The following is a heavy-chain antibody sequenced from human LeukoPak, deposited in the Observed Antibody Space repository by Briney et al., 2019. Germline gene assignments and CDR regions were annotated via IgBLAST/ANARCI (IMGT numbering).Heavy chain of an antibody. V-gene: IGHV3-66*01. CDR2: IYSGGST. CDR3: ASRRDRTAAAGIAY. CDR1: GFTFSSYW. D-gene: IGHD6-13*01. J-gene: IGHJ4*02. Sequence: GGSLRLSCSSSGFTFSSYWMSWVRQAPGKGLEWVSVIYSGGSTYYADSVKGRFTISRDNSKNTLYLQMNSLRAEDTAVYYCASRRDRTAAAGIAYWGQGTLDTVSS.